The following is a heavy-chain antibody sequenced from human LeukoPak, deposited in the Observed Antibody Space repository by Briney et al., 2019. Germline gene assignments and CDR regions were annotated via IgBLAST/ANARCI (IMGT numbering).Heavy chain of an antibody. CDR1: GGSISSNC. D-gene: IGHD6-13*01. J-gene: IGHJ4*02. CDR3: ARHQHQLVTGYDY. Sequence: SETLSLTCTVSGGSISSNCWNWIRQPPGKGLEWIGYSCSSGSTNYNPSLMSRVTISVDTSKKRFSLRLISVTAADTAVYYCARHQHQLVTGYDYWGQGTLVTVSS. CDR2: SCSSGST. V-gene: IGHV4-59*08.